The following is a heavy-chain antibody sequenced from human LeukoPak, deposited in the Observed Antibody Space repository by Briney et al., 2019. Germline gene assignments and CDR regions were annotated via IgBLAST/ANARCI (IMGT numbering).Heavy chain of an antibody. CDR3: ARDQGAWGYGYNFDY. D-gene: IGHD3-16*01. CDR1: GFTFSSYG. J-gene: IGHJ4*02. V-gene: IGHV3-30*03. Sequence: AGGSLRLSCAASGFTFSSYGMHWVRQAPGKGLEWVAVISYDGSNKYYADSVEGRFTISRDNSKNTLHLQVISLRAEDTAVYYCARDQGAWGYGYNFDYWGQGTLVTVSS. CDR2: ISYDGSNK.